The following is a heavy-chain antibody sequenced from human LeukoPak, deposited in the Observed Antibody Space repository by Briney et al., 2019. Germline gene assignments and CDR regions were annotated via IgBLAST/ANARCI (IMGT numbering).Heavy chain of an antibody. J-gene: IGHJ4*02. V-gene: IGHV3-33*01. D-gene: IGHD2-21*02. CDR1: GFTFSSYG. CDR2: IWYDGSNK. Sequence: GGSLRLSCAASGFTFSSYGMHWVRQAPGKGLEWVAVIWYDGSNKYYADSVKGRFTISRDNSKNTLYLQMNSLRAEDTAVYYCARDRGCGGDCYTYYFDYWGQGTLVTVSS. CDR3: ARDRGCGGDCYTYYFDY.